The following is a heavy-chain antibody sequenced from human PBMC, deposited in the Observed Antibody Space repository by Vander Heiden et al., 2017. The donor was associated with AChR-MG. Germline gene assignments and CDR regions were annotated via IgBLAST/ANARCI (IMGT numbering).Heavy chain of an antibody. Sequence: QVQLVESGGGVVQPGRSLRLSCAAPGFTFSSYGMHWVRQAPGKGLEWVAVISYDGSNKYYADSVKGRFTISRDNSKNTLYLQMNSLRAEDTAVYYCAKVGTVDIVATIPYYFDYWGQGTLVTVSS. J-gene: IGHJ4*02. D-gene: IGHD5-12*01. CDR1: GFTFSSYG. CDR3: AKVGTVDIVATIPYYFDY. V-gene: IGHV3-30*18. CDR2: ISYDGSNK.